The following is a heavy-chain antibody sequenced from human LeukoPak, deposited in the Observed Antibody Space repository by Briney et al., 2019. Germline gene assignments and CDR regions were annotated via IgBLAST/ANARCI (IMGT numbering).Heavy chain of an antibody. D-gene: IGHD4-17*01. Sequence: GRSLGLSCAASGFTFSSYAMHWVRQAPGKGLEWVAVISYDGSNKYYADSVKGRFTISRDNSKNTLYLQMNSLRAEDTAVYYCASIYSTVTTRPKYLRDYWGQGTLVTVSS. CDR1: GFTFSSYA. J-gene: IGHJ4*02. CDR3: ASIYSTVTTRPKYLRDY. V-gene: IGHV3-30-3*01. CDR2: ISYDGSNK.